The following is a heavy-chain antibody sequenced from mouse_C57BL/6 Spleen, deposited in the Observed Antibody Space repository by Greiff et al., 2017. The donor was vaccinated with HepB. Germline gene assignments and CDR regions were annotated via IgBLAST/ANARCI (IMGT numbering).Heavy chain of an antibody. J-gene: IGHJ2*01. Sequence: VKLQQPGAELVKPGASVKLSCKASGYTFTSYWMHWVKQRPGQGLEWIGMIHPNSGSTNYNEKFKSKATLTVDKSSSTAYMQLSSLTSEDSAVYYCARRGSTIVTFDYWGQGTTLTVSS. CDR1: GYTFTSYW. V-gene: IGHV1-64*01. CDR3: ARRGSTIVTFDY. CDR2: IHPNSGST. D-gene: IGHD2-5*01.